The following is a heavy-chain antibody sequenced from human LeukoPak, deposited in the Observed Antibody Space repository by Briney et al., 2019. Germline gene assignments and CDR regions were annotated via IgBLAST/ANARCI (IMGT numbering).Heavy chain of an antibody. V-gene: IGHV1-18*01. D-gene: IGHD5-12*01. CDR3: ARDAAEATIRGGYFDY. J-gene: IGHJ4*02. CDR2: ISAYNGNT. CDR1: GYTFTSYG. Sequence: ASVKVSCKASGYTFTSYGIYWVRQAPGQGLEWMRWISAYNGNTNYAQKFQGRVTMTTDTSTSTAYMELRSLRPDDTAVYYCARDAAEATIRGGYFDYWGQGTLVTVSS.